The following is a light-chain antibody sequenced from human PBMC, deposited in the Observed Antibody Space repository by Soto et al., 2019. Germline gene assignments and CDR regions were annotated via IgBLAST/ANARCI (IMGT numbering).Light chain of an antibody. CDR1: QSISSW. V-gene: IGKV1-5*01. J-gene: IGKJ1*01. CDR2: DAS. CDR3: QQYNSYPWT. Sequence: DIQMTHSPSTLSASVGDRVTITFRASQSISSWLAWYQQKPGKAPKLLIYDASSLESGVPSRFSSSGSGTEFTLTITSLQPDDFATYYCQQYNSYPWTFGQGTKVDIK.